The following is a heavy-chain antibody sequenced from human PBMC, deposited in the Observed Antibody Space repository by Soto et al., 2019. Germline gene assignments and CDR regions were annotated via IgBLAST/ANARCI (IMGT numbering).Heavy chain of an antibody. CDR3: TTDIDTAMYSDAFDI. CDR2: IKSKTDGGTT. V-gene: IGHV3-15*01. Sequence: PGGSLRLSCAASGFTFSNAWMSWVRQAPGKGLEWVGRIKSKTDGGTTDYAAPVKGRLTISRDDSKNTLYLQMNSLKTEDTAVYYCTTDIDTAMYSDAFDIWGQGTMVTVSS. D-gene: IGHD5-18*01. CDR1: GFTFSNAW. J-gene: IGHJ3*02.